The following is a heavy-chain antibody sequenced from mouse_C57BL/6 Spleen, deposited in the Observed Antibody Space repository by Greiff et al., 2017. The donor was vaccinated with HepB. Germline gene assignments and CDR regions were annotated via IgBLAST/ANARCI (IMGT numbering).Heavy chain of an antibody. J-gene: IGHJ2*01. CDR3: AGERNWDPVLDY. V-gene: IGHV1-53*01. CDR2: INPSNGGT. D-gene: IGHD4-1*01. CDR1: GYTFTSYW. Sequence: QVQLQQPGTELVKPGASVKLSCKASGYTFTSYWMHWVKQRPGPGLEWIGNINPSNGGTNYNEKFKSKATLTVDKSSSTAYMQLSSLTSEDSAVYYCAGERNWDPVLDYWGQGTTLTVSS.